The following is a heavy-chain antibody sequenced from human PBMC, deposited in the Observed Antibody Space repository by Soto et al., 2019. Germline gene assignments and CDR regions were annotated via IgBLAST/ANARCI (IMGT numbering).Heavy chain of an antibody. CDR2: ISSDGSST. CDR3: ARVTYYGYVSGSSPTRHAFDI. Sequence: PGGSLRLSCAASGFTFSSYWMHWVRQAPGKGLVWVSRISSDGSSTNYADSVKGRFTISRDNAKNTLFLQMNSLRAEDTAVYHCARVTYYGYVSGSSPTRHAFDIWGQGTMVTVSS. CDR1: GFTFSSYW. V-gene: IGHV3-74*01. D-gene: IGHD3-16*01. J-gene: IGHJ3*02.